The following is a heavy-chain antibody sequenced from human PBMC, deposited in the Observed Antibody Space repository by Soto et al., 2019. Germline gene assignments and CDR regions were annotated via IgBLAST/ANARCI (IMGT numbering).Heavy chain of an antibody. CDR3: ARVLRGWFDP. D-gene: IGHD3-16*01. CDR1: GGSISRGGYS. V-gene: IGHV4-30-2*01. CDR2: IYHSGST. Sequence: QLQLQESGSGLVKPSQTLSLTCAVSGGSISRGGYSWSWIRPPPGKGLEWIGYIYHSGSTYYNPSLKSRVTISVDRSKNQFSLKLSSVTAADTAVYYCARVLRGWFDPWGQGTLVTVSS. J-gene: IGHJ5*02.